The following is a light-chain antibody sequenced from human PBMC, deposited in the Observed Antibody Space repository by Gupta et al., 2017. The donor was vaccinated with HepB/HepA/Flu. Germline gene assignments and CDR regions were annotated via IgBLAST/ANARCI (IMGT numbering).Light chain of an antibody. CDR1: SSDIGGYNY. CDR3: FSYAGNNYVI. Sequence: SALPRLPSASGSPGRPVPISALGPSSDIGGYNYVSWYRLHPGKAPKLMIYEVSKRPSGVPDRFSGSRSGNTASLTVSGLQADDEADYYCFSYAGNNYVIFGGGTKVTVL. CDR2: EVS. V-gene: IGLV2-8*01. J-gene: IGLJ2*01.